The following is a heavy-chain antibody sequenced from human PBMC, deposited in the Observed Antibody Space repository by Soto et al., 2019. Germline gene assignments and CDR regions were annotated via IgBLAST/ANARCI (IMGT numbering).Heavy chain of an antibody. CDR2: ISAYNGNT. J-gene: IGHJ4*02. Sequence: ASEKVSCKASGYTITSSGSNWVRQAPGQGLEWMGWISAYNGNTNYAQKLQGRVTMTTDASTSTEYKEQRSLRSDDTAVYYCVKVRDNSGCFEVLDYWGQGSLVTV. CDR3: VKVRDNSGCFEVLDY. CDR1: GYTITSSG. D-gene: IGHD6-19*01. V-gene: IGHV1-18*01.